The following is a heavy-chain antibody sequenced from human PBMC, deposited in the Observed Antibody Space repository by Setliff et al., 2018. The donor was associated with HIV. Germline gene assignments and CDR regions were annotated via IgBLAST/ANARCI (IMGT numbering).Heavy chain of an antibody. J-gene: IGHJ1*01. V-gene: IGHV4-4*09. CDR2: IHSSGPT. CDR3: ARHDADGGGPFFQH. CDR1: GGSINNYY. D-gene: IGHD3-16*01. Sequence: SETLSLTCTVSGGSINNYYWSWMRQSPGKGLEWIGYIHSSGPTNYNPSLKSRVSISVDTSKNQFSLKLSSVTAADTAVYYRARHDADGGGPFFQHWGQGTPVTVSS.